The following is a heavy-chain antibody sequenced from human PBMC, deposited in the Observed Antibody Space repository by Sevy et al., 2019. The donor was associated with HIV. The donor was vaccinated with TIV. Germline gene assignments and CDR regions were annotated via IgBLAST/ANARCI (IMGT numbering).Heavy chain of an antibody. J-gene: IGHJ4*02. CDR1: GFTFSNYA. D-gene: IGHD6-19*01. V-gene: IGHV3-30*04. CDR2: ISYNGRSK. Sequence: GGSLRLSCAASGFTFSNYAMYWVCQAPGKGLEWVALISYNGRSKDYSDSVKGRFTLSRDSSNNNLYLQMNSLRAEDTAVYYCARGSGWRTEYYFDYWGQGILVTVSS. CDR3: ARGSGWRTEYYFDY.